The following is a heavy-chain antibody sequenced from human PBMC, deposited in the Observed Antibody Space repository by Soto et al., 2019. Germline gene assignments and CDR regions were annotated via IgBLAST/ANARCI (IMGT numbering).Heavy chain of an antibody. J-gene: IGHJ6*02. D-gene: IGHD3-3*01. V-gene: IGHV3-9*01. CDR3: ASLYPYYDFWSGPQNYGMDV. CDR1: GFTFDDYA. CDR2: ISWNSGSI. Sequence: EVQLVESGGGLVQPGRSLRLSCAASGFTFDDYAMHWVRQAPGKGLEWVSGISWNSGSIGYADSVKGRFTISRDNAKNSLYLQMNSLGAEDTALYYCASLYPYYDFWSGPQNYGMDVWGQGTTVTVSS.